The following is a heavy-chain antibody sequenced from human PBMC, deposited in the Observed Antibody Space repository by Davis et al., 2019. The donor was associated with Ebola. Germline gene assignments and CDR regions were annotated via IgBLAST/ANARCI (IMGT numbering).Heavy chain of an antibody. CDR1: GSSISNYY. CDR3: ARVPYYGSGSYPAYYYYGMDV. J-gene: IGHJ6*02. V-gene: IGHV4-34*01. D-gene: IGHD3-10*01. Sequence: SETLSLTCTVSGSSISNYYWSWIRQPPGKGLEWIGEINHSGSTNYNPSLKSRVTISVDTSKNQFSLKLSSVTAADTAVYYCARVPYYGSGSYPAYYYYGMDVWGQGTTVTVSS. CDR2: INHSGST.